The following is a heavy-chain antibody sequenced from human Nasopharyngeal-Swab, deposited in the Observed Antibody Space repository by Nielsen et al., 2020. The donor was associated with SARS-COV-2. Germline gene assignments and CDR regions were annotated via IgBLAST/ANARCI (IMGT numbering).Heavy chain of an antibody. CDR2: IYYSGST. Sequence: WIRQPLGKGLEWIGYIYYSGSTYYNPSLKSRVTISVDTSKNQFSLKLSSVTAADTAVYYCARDREYFQHWGQGTLVTVSS. V-gene: IGHV4-31*02. J-gene: IGHJ1*01. CDR3: ARDREYFQH.